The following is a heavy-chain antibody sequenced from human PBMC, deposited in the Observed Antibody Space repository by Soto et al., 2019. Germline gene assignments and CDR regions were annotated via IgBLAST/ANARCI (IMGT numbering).Heavy chain of an antibody. CDR1: GFTFSSYA. Sequence: GGSLRLSCAASGFTFSSYAMSWVRQAPGKGLEWVSAISGSGGSTYYADSVKGRFTISRDNSKNTLYLQMNSLRAEDTAVYYCAKDSSGIRADYYFNYWSQGTLVTVSS. D-gene: IGHD6-25*01. V-gene: IGHV3-23*01. CDR2: ISGSGGST. CDR3: AKDSSGIRADYYFNY. J-gene: IGHJ4*02.